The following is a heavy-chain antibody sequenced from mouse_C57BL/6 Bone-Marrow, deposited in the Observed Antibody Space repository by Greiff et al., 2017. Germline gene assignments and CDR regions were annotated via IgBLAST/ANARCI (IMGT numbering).Heavy chain of an antibody. CDR3: ARENGNKAWFAY. V-gene: IGHV1-7*01. J-gene: IGHJ3*01. CDR1: GYTFTSYW. CDR2: INPSSGYT. Sequence: VQLVESGAELAKPGASVKLSCKASGYTFTSYWMHWVKQRPGQGLEWIGYINPSSGYTKYNQKFKDKATLTADKSSSTAYMQLISLTYEDSAVDYCARENGNKAWFAYWGQGTLVTVSA. D-gene: IGHD2-1*01.